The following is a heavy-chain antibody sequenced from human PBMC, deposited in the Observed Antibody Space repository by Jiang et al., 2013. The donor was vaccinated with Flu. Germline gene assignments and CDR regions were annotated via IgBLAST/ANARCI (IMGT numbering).Heavy chain of an antibody. J-gene: IGHJ3*02. CDR2: IDPSGGGT. CDR3: ARGSYGGSDGFDI. CDR1: GYRFTTSY. Sequence: QLVESGAEVKKPGAPVKVSCKASGYRFTTSYMHWVRQAPGQGLEWMGIIDPSGGGTNYAQKFQGRVTMTRDTSTRTVYMELNSLRSEDTAVYFCARGSYGGSDGFDIWGQGTLVTVSS. D-gene: IGHD2-15*01. V-gene: IGHV1-46*01.